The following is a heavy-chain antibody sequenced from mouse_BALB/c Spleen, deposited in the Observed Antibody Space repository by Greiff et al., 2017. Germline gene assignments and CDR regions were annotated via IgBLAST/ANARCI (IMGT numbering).Heavy chain of an antibody. CDR2: IRNKANGYTT. CDR1: GFTFTAYY. Sequence: EVMLVESGGGLVQPGGSLRLSCATSGFTFTAYYMSWVRPPPGKALEWLGFIRNKANGYTTEYSASVKGRFTISRDNSQSILYLQMNTLRAEDSATYYCARDEAYRYDDAMDYWGQGTSVTVSS. J-gene: IGHJ4*01. D-gene: IGHD2-14*01. V-gene: IGHV7-3*02. CDR3: ARDEAYRYDDAMDY.